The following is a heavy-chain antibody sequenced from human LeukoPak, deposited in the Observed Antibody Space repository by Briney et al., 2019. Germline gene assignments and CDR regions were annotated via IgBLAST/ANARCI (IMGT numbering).Heavy chain of an antibody. Sequence: ASVNVSCKASGYTFSDYNINWVRQAPGQGLEWVGWISHKSGGTNYAQKFQGRVTMTRDTSITTVYMELSGLRSDDTAMYYCVRSSLGYWGQGAPVTVSS. J-gene: IGHJ4*02. CDR3: VRSSLGY. V-gene: IGHV1-2*02. CDR2: ISHKSGGT. D-gene: IGHD3-16*01. CDR1: GYTFSDYN.